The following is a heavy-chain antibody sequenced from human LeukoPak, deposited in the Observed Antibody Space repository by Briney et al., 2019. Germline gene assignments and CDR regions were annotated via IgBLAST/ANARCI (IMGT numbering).Heavy chain of an antibody. Sequence: GGSLRLSCAASGFTFSSYEMNWVRQAPGKGLEWVSVIYSGGSTYYADSVKGRFTISRDNSKNTLYLQMNSLRAEDTAVYYCARGIGRFGEFDYWGQGTLVTVSS. D-gene: IGHD3-10*01. CDR1: GFTFSSYE. V-gene: IGHV3-66*01. CDR3: ARGIGRFGEFDY. CDR2: IYSGGST. J-gene: IGHJ4*02.